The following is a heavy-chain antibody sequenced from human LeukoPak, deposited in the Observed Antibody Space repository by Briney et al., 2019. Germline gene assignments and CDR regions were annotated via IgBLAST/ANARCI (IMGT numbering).Heavy chain of an antibody. CDR1: GGTFSSYA. D-gene: IGHD3-10*01. CDR2: IIPIFGTA. V-gene: IGHV1-69*05. J-gene: IGHJ4*02. Sequence: ASVKVSCKASGGTFSSYAISWVRQAPGQGLEWMGGIIPIFGTANYAQKFQGRVTITTDESTSTGYMELSSLRSEDTAVYYCARAPTYYDGSGSYEHFDYWGQGTLVTVSS. CDR3: ARAPTYYDGSGSYEHFDY.